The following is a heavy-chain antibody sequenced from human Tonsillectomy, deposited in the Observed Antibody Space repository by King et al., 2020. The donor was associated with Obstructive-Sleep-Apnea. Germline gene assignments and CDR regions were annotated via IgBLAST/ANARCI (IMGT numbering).Heavy chain of an antibody. CDR1: GGSISSGGYY. J-gene: IGHJ5*02. CDR3: ARGPRDNWWFDP. CDR2: IYYSGST. Sequence: VQLQESGPGLVKPSQTLSLTCTVSGGSISSGGYYWSWIRQHPGKGLEWIGYIYYSGSTYYNPSLKSRVTISVDTSKNHFALKLSSVTAADTAVYYCARGPRDNWWFDPWGQGTLVTVSS. V-gene: IGHV4-31*03. D-gene: IGHD1-20*01.